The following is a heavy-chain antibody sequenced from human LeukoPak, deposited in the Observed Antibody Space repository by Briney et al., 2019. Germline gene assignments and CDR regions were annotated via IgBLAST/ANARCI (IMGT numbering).Heavy chain of an antibody. CDR1: GYTLTELS. D-gene: IGHD1-26*01. J-gene: IGHJ4*02. Sequence: ASVKVSCKVSGYTLTELSMHWVRQAPGKGLEWMGGSDPEDGETIYAQKFQGRVTMTEDTSTDTAYMELSSLRSEDTAVYYCATDRGLDSGIDYWGQGTLVTVSS. V-gene: IGHV1-24*01. CDR3: ATDRGLDSGIDY. CDR2: SDPEDGET.